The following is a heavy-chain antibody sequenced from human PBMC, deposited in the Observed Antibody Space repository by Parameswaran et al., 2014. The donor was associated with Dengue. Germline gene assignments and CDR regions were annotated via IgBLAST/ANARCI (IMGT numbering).Heavy chain of an antibody. J-gene: IGHJ6*02. CDR2: IYSGGST. CDR3: ARGGYGSTSSYSPPAV. D-gene: IGHD2-2*01. V-gene: IGHV3-53*01. Sequence: RWIRQPPGKGLEWVSVIYSGGSTYYADSVKGRFTISRDNSKNTLYLQMNSLRAEDTAVYYCARGGYGSTSSYSPPAVWGQGTTVTVSS.